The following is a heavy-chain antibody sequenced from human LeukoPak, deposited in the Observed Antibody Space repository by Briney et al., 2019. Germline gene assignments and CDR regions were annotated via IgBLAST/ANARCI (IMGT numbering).Heavy chain of an antibody. V-gene: IGHV3-72*01. CDR2: SRNKAASYTT. Sequence: GGSLRLSCAASGFTISDHYMDWVRQAPGKGLEWVGRSRNKAASYTTEHAASVKGRFTISRDDSKKSLYLQMNSLRAEDTAVYYCARGDLYGDYVILNWGQGTLVTVSS. D-gene: IGHD4-17*01. J-gene: IGHJ4*02. CDR3: ARGDLYGDYVILN. CDR1: GFTISDHY.